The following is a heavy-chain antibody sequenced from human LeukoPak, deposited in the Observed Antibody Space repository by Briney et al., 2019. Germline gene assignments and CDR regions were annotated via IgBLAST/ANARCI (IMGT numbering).Heavy chain of an antibody. CDR2: IIPIFGTA. D-gene: IGHD3-3*01. CDR3: ARGHVLRFLEWSFNYYMDV. V-gene: IGHV1-69*05. Sequence: SVKVSCKASGGTLISYAISWVRQAPGQGLEWMGGIIPIFGTANYAQKFQGRVTITTDESTSTAYMELSSLRSEDTAVYYCARGHVLRFLEWSFNYYMDVWGKGTTVTVSS. CDR1: GGTLISYA. J-gene: IGHJ6*03.